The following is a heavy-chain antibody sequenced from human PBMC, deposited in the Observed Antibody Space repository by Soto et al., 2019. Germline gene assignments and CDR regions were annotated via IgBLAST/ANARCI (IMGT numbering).Heavy chain of an antibody. Sequence: QVQLVESGGGLVKPGGSLRLSCASSGFTFSDHYMSWIRRSPGKGLEFLSYISPRPTYKNYADSVKGRFTISRDNAKNSLYLQLNSMRAEDTAIYYYARGGGGGLFDLWGQGTFVTVSS. CDR2: ISPRPTYK. J-gene: IGHJ4*02. V-gene: IGHV3-11*06. CDR1: GFTFSDHY. D-gene: IGHD2-21*01. CDR3: ARGGGGGLFDL.